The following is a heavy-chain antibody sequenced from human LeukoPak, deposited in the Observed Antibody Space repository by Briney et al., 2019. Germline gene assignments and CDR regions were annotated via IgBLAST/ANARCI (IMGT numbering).Heavy chain of an antibody. Sequence: SETLSLTCTVSGGSISTYYWSWIRQPPGKGLEWLGYIYYSGSTYYNPSLKSRVTISVDTSKNQFSLKLSSVTAADTAVYYCARGVYSSGYYYYFDCWGQGTLVTVSS. J-gene: IGHJ4*02. V-gene: IGHV4-59*01. CDR1: GGSISTYY. CDR3: ARGVYSSGYYYYFDC. CDR2: IYYSGST. D-gene: IGHD3-22*01.